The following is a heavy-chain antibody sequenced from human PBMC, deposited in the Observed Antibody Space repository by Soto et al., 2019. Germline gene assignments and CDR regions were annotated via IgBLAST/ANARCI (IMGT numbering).Heavy chain of an antibody. J-gene: IGHJ4*02. D-gene: IGHD4-17*01. CDR1: GFTFSSYA. CDR2: ISGSGGST. Sequence: PGGSLRLSCTASGFTFSSYAMSWVRQAPGKGLEWVSTISGSGGSTYSADSVKGRFSISRDNSKSTLYLQMNSLRADDTAVYYYAAGGTVTRLDYWGQGTLVTVSS. V-gene: IGHV3-23*01. CDR3: AAGGTVTRLDY.